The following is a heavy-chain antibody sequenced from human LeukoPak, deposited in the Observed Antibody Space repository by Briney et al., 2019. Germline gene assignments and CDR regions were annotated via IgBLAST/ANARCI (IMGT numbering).Heavy chain of an antibody. J-gene: IGHJ3*02. D-gene: IGHD4-17*01. Sequence: ASVKVSCKVSGYTLTELSMHWVRQAPGKGLEWMGGFDPEDGETIYAQKFQGRVTMTEDTSTDTAYMELSSLRSEDTAVYYCATASGDYGSHDAFDIWGQGTMVTVSS. CDR2: FDPEDGET. CDR1: GYTLTELS. CDR3: ATASGDYGSHDAFDI. V-gene: IGHV1-24*01.